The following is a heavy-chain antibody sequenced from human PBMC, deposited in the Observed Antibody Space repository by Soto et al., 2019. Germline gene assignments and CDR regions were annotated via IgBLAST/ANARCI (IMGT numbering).Heavy chain of an antibody. CDR1: GYPVTAYY. CDR3: ARGGGVGVAGSAAFDM. CDR2: INPATGAA. J-gene: IGHJ3*02. D-gene: IGHD3-3*01. V-gene: IGHV1-2*04. Sequence: QLHLVQSGAVVKKPGASVTVSCSASGYPVTAYYMHWVRQAPGRGLEWVGGINPATGAAKYTQTFQGWVTLTRAPSTNQVFIELSGLPSEDTAVFYWARGGGVGVAGSAAFDMWGQGTLVTVSS.